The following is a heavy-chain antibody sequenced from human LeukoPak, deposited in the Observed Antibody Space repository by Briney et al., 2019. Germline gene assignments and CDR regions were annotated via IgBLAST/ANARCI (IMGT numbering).Heavy chain of an antibody. CDR2: TSYDGINK. D-gene: IGHD6-13*01. V-gene: IGHV3-30*03. CDR1: GFTFSSYG. CDR3: ARDNREQQLVPPTFDY. J-gene: IGHJ4*02. Sequence: PGGSLRLSCAASGFTFSSYGMHWVRQAPGKGLEWVALTSYDGINKYYADSVKGRFTISRDNSKNTLYLQMNGLRAEDTAVYYCARDNREQQLVPPTFDYWGQGTLVTVSS.